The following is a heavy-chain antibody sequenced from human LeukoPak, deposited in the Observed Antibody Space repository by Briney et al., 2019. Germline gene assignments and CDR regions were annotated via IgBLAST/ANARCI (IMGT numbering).Heavy chain of an antibody. Sequence: GGSLRLSCAASGFTFSSYWMSWVRQAPGKGLEWVANIKQDGSEKYYVDSVKGRFTISRDNSKNTLYLQMNSLRAEDTAVYYCARDPLGTRPGFDYWGQGTLVTVSS. CDR3: ARDPLGTRPGFDY. V-gene: IGHV3-7*01. D-gene: IGHD1-1*01. J-gene: IGHJ4*02. CDR2: IKQDGSEK. CDR1: GFTFSSYW.